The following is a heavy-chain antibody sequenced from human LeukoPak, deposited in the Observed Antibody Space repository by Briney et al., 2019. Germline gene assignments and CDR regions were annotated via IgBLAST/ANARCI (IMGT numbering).Heavy chain of an antibody. J-gene: IGHJ4*02. V-gene: IGHV3-48*04. D-gene: IGHD4-23*01. CDR1: GFTFSSYS. Sequence: GGSLRLPCAASGFTFSSYSMNWVRQAPGKGLGWVSYISSSSSTIYYADSVKGRFTISRDNAKNSLYLQMNSLRAEDTAVYYCARDSGNSFDYWGQGTLVTVSS. CDR3: ARDSGNSFDY. CDR2: ISSSSSTI.